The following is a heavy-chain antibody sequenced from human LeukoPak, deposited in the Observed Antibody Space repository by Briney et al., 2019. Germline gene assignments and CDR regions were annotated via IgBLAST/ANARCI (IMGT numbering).Heavy chain of an antibody. CDR1: GFTFRSYE. Sequence: GGSLRLSCAASGFTFRSYEIHWVRQAPGKGLEWISYISTSGDTMYYADSVKGRFTISRDNAKNSVYLNMNSLRAEDTAVYYCARDVDESYYYDSSGNPSGAVDIWGQGTTVTVSS. D-gene: IGHD3-22*01. V-gene: IGHV3-48*03. CDR3: ARDVDESYYYDSSGNPSGAVDI. J-gene: IGHJ3*02. CDR2: ISTSGDTM.